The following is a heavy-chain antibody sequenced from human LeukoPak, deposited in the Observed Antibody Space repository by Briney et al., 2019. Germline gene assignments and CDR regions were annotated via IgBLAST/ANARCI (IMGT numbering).Heavy chain of an antibody. CDR3: ARAPPRYYYDSSGYCDY. CDR1: GFTFSSYA. Sequence: GGSLRLSCAASGFTFSSYAMHWVRQAPGKGLEYVSAISSNGGSTYYANSVKGRFTISRDNSKNTLYLQMGSLRAEDMAVYYCARAPPRYYYDSSGYCDYWGQGTLVTVSS. V-gene: IGHV3-64*01. D-gene: IGHD3-22*01. J-gene: IGHJ4*02. CDR2: ISSNGGST.